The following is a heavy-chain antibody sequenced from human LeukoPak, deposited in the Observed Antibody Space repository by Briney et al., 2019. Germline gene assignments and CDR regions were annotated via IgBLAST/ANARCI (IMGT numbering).Heavy chain of an antibody. V-gene: IGHV3-43*02. CDR1: GFTFDGYA. CDR2: ISRDGGGT. CDR3: ARVLVGGTNWFDP. J-gene: IGHJ5*02. D-gene: IGHD1-26*01. Sequence: GGSLRLSCAASGFTFDGYAMHWVRQAPGKGLEWVSLISRDGGGTYYAGSVKGRFTISRDNAENSLYLQMNSLRAEDTSVYYCARVLVGGTNWFDPWGQGTLVTVSS.